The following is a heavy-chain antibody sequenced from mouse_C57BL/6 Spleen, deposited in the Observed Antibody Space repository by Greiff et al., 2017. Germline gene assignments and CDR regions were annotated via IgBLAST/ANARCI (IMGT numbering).Heavy chain of an antibody. CDR2: IHPSDSDT. V-gene: IGHV1-74*01. CDR1: GYTFTSYW. J-gene: IGHJ3*01. CDR3: AIEGRTAQATDAY. D-gene: IGHD3-2*02. Sequence: VQLQQSGAELVKPGASVKVSCKASGYTFTSYWMHWVKQRPGQGLEWIGRIHPSDSDTNYNQKFKGKATLTVDKSSSTAYMQFSSLTSEDSAVYYCAIEGRTAQATDAYWGQGTLVTVSA.